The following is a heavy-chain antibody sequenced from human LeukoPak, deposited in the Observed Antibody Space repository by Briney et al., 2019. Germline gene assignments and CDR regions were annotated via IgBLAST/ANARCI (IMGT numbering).Heavy chain of an antibody. J-gene: IGHJ3*02. D-gene: IGHD6-19*01. CDR1: GFTVSANY. CDR3: ARDVSSGWYWFAAFNI. V-gene: IGHV3-53*01. Sequence: GGSLRLSCAASGFTVSANYMSWVRQAPGKGLEWVSVIYSDGRTYYADSVKGRFTISGDNSKNTLFLQMNSLRAEDTAVYYCARDVSSGWYWFAAFNIWGQGTMVTVSS. CDR2: IYSDGRT.